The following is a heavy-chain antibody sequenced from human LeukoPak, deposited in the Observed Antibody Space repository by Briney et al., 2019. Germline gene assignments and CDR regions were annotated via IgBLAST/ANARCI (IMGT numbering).Heavy chain of an antibody. Sequence: GGSLRLSCAASGFTFSTYAMSWVRQAPGKGLEWVSAISGSDGSTYYADSAKGRFTISRDNSKNTLYLQMNSLRAEDTAVYYCARDNREGSSGFDYWGQGTLVTVSS. D-gene: IGHD3-22*01. V-gene: IGHV3-23*01. CDR3: ARDNREGSSGFDY. J-gene: IGHJ4*02. CDR1: GFTFSTYA. CDR2: ISGSDGST.